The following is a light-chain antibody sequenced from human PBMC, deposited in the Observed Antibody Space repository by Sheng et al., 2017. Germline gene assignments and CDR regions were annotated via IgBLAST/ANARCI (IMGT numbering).Light chain of an antibody. J-gene: IGLJ2*01. CDR3: QAWDSRTYVV. CDR2: EDS. Sequence: SYEVTQPPSVSVSPGQTASITCSGEKLGDNYVCWYQQKPGQSPVLVIYEDSKRPSGIPERFSGSNSGNTVTLTISGTQPVDEADYFCQAWDSRTYVVFGGGTKLTVV. V-gene: IGLV3-1*01. CDR1: KLGDNY.